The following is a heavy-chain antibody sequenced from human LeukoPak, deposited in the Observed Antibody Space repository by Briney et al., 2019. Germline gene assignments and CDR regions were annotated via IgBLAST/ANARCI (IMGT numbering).Heavy chain of an antibody. CDR2: IWYDGSNK. CDR3: AREDSSSVFDY. V-gene: IGHV3-33*01. CDR1: GFTFSSYG. J-gene: IGHJ4*02. Sequence: GGSLRLSYAASGFTFSSYGMHWVRQAPGKGLEWVAVIWYDGSNKYYADSVKGRFTISRDNSKNTLYLQMNSLRAEDTAVYYCAREDSSSVFDYWGQGTLVTVSS. D-gene: IGHD6-13*01.